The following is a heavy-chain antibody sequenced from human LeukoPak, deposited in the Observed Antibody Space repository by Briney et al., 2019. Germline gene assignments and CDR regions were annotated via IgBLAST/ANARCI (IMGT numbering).Heavy chain of an antibody. CDR3: ARLSPGAQWYFDL. Sequence: PSETLSLTCTVSGGSISSSSYYWGWLRQPPGKGREWIGSIYYSGSTYYNPSLKSRVTISVDTSKNQFSLKLSSVTAADTAVYYCARLSPGAQWYFDLWGRGTLVTVSS. J-gene: IGHJ2*01. CDR2: IYYSGST. CDR1: GGSISSSSYY. V-gene: IGHV4-39*01. D-gene: IGHD3-10*01.